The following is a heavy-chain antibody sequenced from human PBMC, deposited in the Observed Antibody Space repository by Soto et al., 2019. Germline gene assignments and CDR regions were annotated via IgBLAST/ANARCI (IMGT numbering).Heavy chain of an antibody. CDR1: GFSLSNARMG. V-gene: IGHV2-26*01. J-gene: IGHJ6*02. Sequence: QVTLKESGTVLVKPTETLTLTCTVSGFSLSNARMGVSWIRQPTVKALEWLAHIFSNDEKSYSTSLKSRLTISKDISKSQVVLTMSNMDPVDTATYYCARIGPPSYYYYYGMDVWGQGTTVTVSS. CDR3: ARIGPPSYYYYYGMDV. CDR2: IFSNDEK.